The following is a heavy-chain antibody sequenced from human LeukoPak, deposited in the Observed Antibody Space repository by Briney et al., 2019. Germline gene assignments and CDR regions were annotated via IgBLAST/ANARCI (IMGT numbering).Heavy chain of an antibody. CDR2: INPNSGGT. V-gene: IGHV1-2*06. Sequence: ASVKVSCKASGYTFTGYYMHWVRQAPGQGLEWMGRINPNSGGTNYAQKFQGRVTMTRDTSISTAYMELSRLGSDDTAVYYCARDCGGDCYSSQDFDYWGQGTLVTVSS. D-gene: IGHD2-21*02. J-gene: IGHJ4*02. CDR3: ARDCGGDCYSSQDFDY. CDR1: GYTFTGYY.